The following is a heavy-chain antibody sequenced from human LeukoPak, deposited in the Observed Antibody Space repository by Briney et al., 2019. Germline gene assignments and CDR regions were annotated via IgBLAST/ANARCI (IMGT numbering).Heavy chain of an antibody. Sequence: GGSLRLPCAASGFTFSSYSMNWVRQTPGKGLEWVSSISSSSSYIYYADSVKGRFTISRDNAKNSLYLQMNSLRAEDTAMYYCARGPPGGSSWTSYYFDYWGQGTLVTVSS. V-gene: IGHV3-21*01. CDR2: ISSSSSYI. CDR1: GFTFSSYS. CDR3: ARGPPGGSSWTSYYFDY. D-gene: IGHD6-13*01. J-gene: IGHJ4*02.